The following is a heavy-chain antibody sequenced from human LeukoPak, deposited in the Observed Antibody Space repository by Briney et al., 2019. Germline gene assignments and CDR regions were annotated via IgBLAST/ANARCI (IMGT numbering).Heavy chain of an antibody. J-gene: IGHJ4*02. D-gene: IGHD1-1*01. V-gene: IGHV4-38-2*02. CDR2: IHPSGTT. CDR3: AREVERRVVN. CDR1: GFSTSRGYY. Sequence: SETLSLTCVVSGFSTSRGYYWGWIRQPPGKGLEWIGNIHPSGTTFHNSSLNSRVTMSIDTSKNEFSLKLSSVTAADTALYYCAREVERRVVNWGQGTLVTVSS.